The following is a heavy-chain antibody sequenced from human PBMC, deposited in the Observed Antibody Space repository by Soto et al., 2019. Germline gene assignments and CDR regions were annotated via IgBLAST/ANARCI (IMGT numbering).Heavy chain of an antibody. J-gene: IGHJ4*02. Sequence: GGSLRLSCAASGFTFSSYWTSWVRQAPGKGLEWVASIKPDGSEKHYVDSVKGRFTISRDNAKNSLYLQMNSLRVEDTAVYYCAREYFWGQGTLVTVSS. CDR2: IKPDGSEK. CDR3: AREYF. CDR1: GFTFSSYW. V-gene: IGHV3-7*01.